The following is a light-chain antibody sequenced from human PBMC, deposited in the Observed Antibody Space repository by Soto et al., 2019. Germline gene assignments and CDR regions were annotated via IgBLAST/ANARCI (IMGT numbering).Light chain of an antibody. CDR2: GAS. CDR1: QSVTSNY. CDR3: QQYGRSPLLYT. V-gene: IGKV3-20*01. Sequence: EIVLTQSPGTLSLSPGERATLSCRASQSVTSNYLAWYQQKPGQAPRLLIYGASTRAAGVPDRFSGSESGTDFTLTITRLEPEDFAVYYCQQYGRSPLLYTFGQGTKLGVK. J-gene: IGKJ2*01.